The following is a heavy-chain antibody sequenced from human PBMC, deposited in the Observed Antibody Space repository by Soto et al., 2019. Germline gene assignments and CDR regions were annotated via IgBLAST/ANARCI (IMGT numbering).Heavy chain of an antibody. Sequence: SETLSLTCTVSGASISSYYWSWIRQPPGKGLEWIGYIFYSGSTYYNPSLKSRVTISVDTSKNQFSLKLSSVTAADTAVYYCARDGVSSGWSQWDRYYYYGMDVWGQGTTVTVSS. CDR3: ARDGVSSGWSQWDRYYYYGMDV. CDR2: IFYSGST. V-gene: IGHV4-59*04. CDR1: GASISSYY. D-gene: IGHD6-19*01. J-gene: IGHJ6*02.